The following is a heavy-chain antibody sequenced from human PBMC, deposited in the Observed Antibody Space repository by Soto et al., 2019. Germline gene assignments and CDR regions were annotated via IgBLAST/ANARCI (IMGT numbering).Heavy chain of an antibody. Sequence: QVQLQQWGAGLLKPSETLSLTCAVYGGSFSGYYWSWIRQPPGKGLEWIGEINHSGSTNYNPSLKSRVTISVDTSKNQFSLKLSSVTAADTAVYYCARLPRGYNNGMDAWGQGTTVTVSS. CDR3: ARLPRGYNNGMDA. CDR2: INHSGST. J-gene: IGHJ6*02. V-gene: IGHV4-34*01. CDR1: GGSFSGYY.